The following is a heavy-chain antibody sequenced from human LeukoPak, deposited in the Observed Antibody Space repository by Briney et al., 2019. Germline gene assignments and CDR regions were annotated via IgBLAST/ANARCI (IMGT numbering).Heavy chain of an antibody. CDR1: GFTFSSYE. Sequence: GGSLRLSCAASGFTFSSYEMNWVRQAPGKGLEWVSYISSSGSTIYYADSVKGRFTISRDNAKNSLYLQMSSLRAEDTAVYYCATYSGAHHKTFDDWGQGTLVTVSS. J-gene: IGHJ4*02. CDR3: ATYSGAHHKTFDD. V-gene: IGHV3-48*03. CDR2: ISSSGSTI. D-gene: IGHD1-26*01.